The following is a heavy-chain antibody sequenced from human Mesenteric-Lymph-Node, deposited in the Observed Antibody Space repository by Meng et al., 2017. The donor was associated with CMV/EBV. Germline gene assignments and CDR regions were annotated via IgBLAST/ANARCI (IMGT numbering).Heavy chain of an antibody. CDR1: GFSFSRYS. D-gene: IGHD4-11*01. CDR3: AKSRTTVTTSGVFDT. J-gene: IGHJ5*02. Sequence: GESLKISCATSGFSFSRYSMHWVRQAPGKGLEWVAVIWYDGNNKYYADSVKGRFTISRDNSENTLYLQMNSLRAEDTALYYCAKSRTTVTTSGVFDTWGRGTLVTVSS. V-gene: IGHV3-33*06. CDR2: IWYDGNNK.